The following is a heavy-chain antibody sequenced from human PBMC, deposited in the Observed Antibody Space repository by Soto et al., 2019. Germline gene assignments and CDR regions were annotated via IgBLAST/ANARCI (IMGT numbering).Heavy chain of an antibody. V-gene: IGHV1-69*01. D-gene: IGHD2-21*02. CDR2: IIPMFGTA. Sequence: QVQLVQSGAEVKTPGSSVKISCKASGGTFINHAFSWVRQAPGQGLEWMGGIIPMFGTADYSQKFQGIVTITADESTTTAHMELSSLRSDDSAVYYCARDDATYCGGDCYRYFFYGLDVWGQGTTVTVSS. CDR3: ARDDATYCGGDCYRYFFYGLDV. CDR1: GGTFINHA. J-gene: IGHJ6*02.